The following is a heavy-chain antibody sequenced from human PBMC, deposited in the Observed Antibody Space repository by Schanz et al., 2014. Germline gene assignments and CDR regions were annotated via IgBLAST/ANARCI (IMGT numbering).Heavy chain of an antibody. CDR2: ITSNGGGT. CDR1: GFTFSSNA. CDR3: ARLGRMGAFDI. V-gene: IGHV3-23*04. D-gene: IGHD3-9*01. Sequence: EVQLVESGGGLVQPGGSLRLSCAASGFTFSSNAMCWVRQAPRKGLGGVSTITSNGGGTYYADSVKGRFTISRDNAKNTLYLQMNSLRVEDTAVYYCARLGRMGAFDIWGQGTMVTVSS. J-gene: IGHJ3*02.